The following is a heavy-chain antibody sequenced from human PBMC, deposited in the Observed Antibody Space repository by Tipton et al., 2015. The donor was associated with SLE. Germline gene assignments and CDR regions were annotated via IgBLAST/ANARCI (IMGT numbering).Heavy chain of an antibody. V-gene: IGHV3-9*01. D-gene: IGHD1-26*01. CDR3: AKAKGVGATPSTFDI. J-gene: IGHJ3*02. CDR2: ISWNSGSI. CDR1: GFTFDDYA. Sequence: RSLRLSCAASGFTFDDYAMHWVRQAPGKGLEWVSGISWNSGSIGYADSVKGRFTISRDNAKNSLYLQMNSLRAEDTALYYCAKAKGVGATPSTFDIWGQGTMVTVSS.